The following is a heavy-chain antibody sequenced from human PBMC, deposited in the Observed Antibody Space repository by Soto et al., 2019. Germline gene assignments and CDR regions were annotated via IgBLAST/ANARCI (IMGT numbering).Heavy chain of an antibody. CDR3: ARGGYSYGLTLFDY. CDR1: GGSISSGVYY. J-gene: IGHJ4*02. CDR2: IYYSGST. V-gene: IGHV4-31*03. D-gene: IGHD5-18*01. Sequence: SETLSLTCTVSGGSISSGVYYWSWIRQHPGKGLEWIGYIYYSGSTYYNPSLKSRVTISVDTSKNQFSLKLSSVTAADTAVYYCARGGYSYGLTLFDYWGQGTLVTVSS.